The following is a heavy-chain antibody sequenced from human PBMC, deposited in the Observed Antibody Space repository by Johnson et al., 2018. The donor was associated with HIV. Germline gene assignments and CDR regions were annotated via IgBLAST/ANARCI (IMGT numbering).Heavy chain of an antibody. V-gene: IGHV3-30*09. Sequence: QVQLVESGGGVVQPGRSLRLSCTASGFTFNNYPMHWVRQAPGKGLEWVAVISYDGSNKYYADSVKGRFAISRDNSKNTLYLQMNSLRAEDTAVYYCAKDLEEGQQWLIGAFDIWGQGTMVTVSS. CDR1: GFTFNNYP. CDR3: AKDLEEGQQWLIGAFDI. CDR2: ISYDGSNK. J-gene: IGHJ3*02. D-gene: IGHD6-19*01.